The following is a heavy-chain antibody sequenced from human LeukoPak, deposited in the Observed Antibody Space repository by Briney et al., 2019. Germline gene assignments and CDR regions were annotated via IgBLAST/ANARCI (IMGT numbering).Heavy chain of an antibody. Sequence: SETLSVTCTVSGGSISSSIYYWGWIRQPPGKGLEWIGSIYYSGSTYYNPSLKSRVTISVDTSKNQFSLKLSSVTAADTAVYYCARQEGHSSGWYFDYWGQGTLVTVSS. CDR1: GGSISSSIYY. V-gene: IGHV4-39*01. CDR3: ARQEGHSSGWYFDY. D-gene: IGHD6-19*01. CDR2: IYYSGST. J-gene: IGHJ4*02.